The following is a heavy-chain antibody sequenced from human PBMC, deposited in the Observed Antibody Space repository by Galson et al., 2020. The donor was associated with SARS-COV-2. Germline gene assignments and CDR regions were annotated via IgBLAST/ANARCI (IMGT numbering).Heavy chain of an antibody. D-gene: IGHD3-9*01. J-gene: IGHJ6*02. Sequence: GESLKISCAASGFTFSNYAIHWVRQAPGKGLEWVAMISYDGSKKYYADSVKGRFTISRDNSKNTLYLQMNSLRAEDTAVYYCARGWSYHILTGYKYGMDVWGQGTTVTVSS. V-gene: IGHV3-30-3*01. CDR3: ARGWSYHILTGYKYGMDV. CDR1: GFTFSNYA. CDR2: ISYDGSKK.